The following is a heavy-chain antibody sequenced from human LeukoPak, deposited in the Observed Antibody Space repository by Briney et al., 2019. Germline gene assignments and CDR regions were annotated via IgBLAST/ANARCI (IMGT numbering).Heavy chain of an antibody. J-gene: IGHJ3*02. CDR2: IYYNGST. CDR1: GGSISSYY. D-gene: IGHD2-15*01. CDR3: ARRQWWVKGEAYDI. V-gene: IGHV4-59*08. Sequence: SETLSLTCTVSGGSISSYYWSWIRQPPGKGLEWIGYIYYNGSTNYNPSLKSRVTISIDTSKNQFSLKLTSVTAADTAVYYCARRQWWVKGEAYDIWGQGTLVTVSS.